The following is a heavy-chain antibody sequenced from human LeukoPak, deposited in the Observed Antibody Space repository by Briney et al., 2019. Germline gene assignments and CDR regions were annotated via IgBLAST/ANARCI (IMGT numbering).Heavy chain of an antibody. J-gene: IGHJ6*02. Sequence: GGSLRLSCAASGFTFSTYAMSWVRQAPGKGLEWVSGISGSGGSTYYADSVKGRFTISRDNSKNTLYLQMNSLRVEDTAVYYCAKYLSVKGPPYALEVWGQGTTVTVSS. CDR1: GFTFSTYA. V-gene: IGHV3-23*01. CDR2: ISGSGGST. CDR3: AKYLSVKGPPYALEV.